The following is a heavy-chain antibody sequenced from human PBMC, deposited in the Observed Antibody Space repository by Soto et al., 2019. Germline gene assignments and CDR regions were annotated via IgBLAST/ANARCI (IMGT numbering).Heavy chain of an antibody. CDR2: IIPIFGTA. J-gene: IGHJ6*02. CDR1: RGTFSSYA. CDR3: ARAVKDFWSGYTDYYYGMDV. D-gene: IGHD3-3*01. V-gene: IGHV1-69*13. Sequence: SVKVSCKASRGTFSSYAISWVRQAPGQGLEWMGGIIPIFGTANYAQKFQGRVTITADESTSTAYMELSSLRSEDTAVYYCARAVKDFWSGYTDYYYGMDVWGQGTTVTVSS.